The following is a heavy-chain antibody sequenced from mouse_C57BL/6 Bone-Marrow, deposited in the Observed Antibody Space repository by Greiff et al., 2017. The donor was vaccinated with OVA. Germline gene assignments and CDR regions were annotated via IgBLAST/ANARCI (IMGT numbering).Heavy chain of an antibody. J-gene: IGHJ1*03. CDR3: ARWEIYYGYPWYFDV. V-gene: IGHV1-59*01. CDR2: IDPSDSYT. D-gene: IGHD2-2*01. Sequence: QVQLQQPGAELVRPGPSVKLSCKASGYTFTSYWMHWVKQRPGQGLEWIGVIDPSDSYTNYNQKFKGKATLTVDTSSSTAYMQLSSLTSEDSAVYYCARWEIYYGYPWYFDVWGTGTTVTVSS. CDR1: GYTFTSYW.